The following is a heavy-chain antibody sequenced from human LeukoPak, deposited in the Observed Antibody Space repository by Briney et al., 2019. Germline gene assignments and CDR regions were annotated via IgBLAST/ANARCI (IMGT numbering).Heavy chain of an antibody. Sequence: RSSETLSLTCAVYGGSFSGYYWSWNRQPPGKGLEWIGEINHSGSTNYNPSLKSRVTISVDTSKNQFSLKLSSVTAADTAVYYCACRPSVTRSGDYWGQGTLVTVSS. CDR1: GGSFSGYY. D-gene: IGHD4-17*01. CDR2: INHSGST. CDR3: ACRPSVTRSGDY. J-gene: IGHJ4*02. V-gene: IGHV4-34*01.